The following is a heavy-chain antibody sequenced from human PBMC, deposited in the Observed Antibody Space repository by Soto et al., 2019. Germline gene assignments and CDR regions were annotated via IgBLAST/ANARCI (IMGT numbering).Heavy chain of an antibody. CDR3: ARGPDFWSGYPSDV. J-gene: IGHJ6*02. CDR1: GGSISSGGYY. Sequence: SETLSLTCTVSGGSISSGGYYWSWIRQHQGKGLEWIGYIYYSGSTYYNPSLKSRVTISVDTSKNQFSLKLSSVTAADTAVYYCARGPDFWSGYPSDVWGQGTTVTVSS. CDR2: IYYSGST. D-gene: IGHD3-3*01. V-gene: IGHV4-31*03.